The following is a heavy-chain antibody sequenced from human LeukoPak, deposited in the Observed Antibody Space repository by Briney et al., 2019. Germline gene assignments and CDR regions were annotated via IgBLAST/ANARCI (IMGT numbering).Heavy chain of an antibody. D-gene: IGHD3-3*01. CDR3: ASLADYDFWSGYRLNTPTIDAFDI. V-gene: IGHV1-69*01. J-gene: IGHJ3*02. CDR2: IVPIFGIP. CDR1: GGTFSNYA. Sequence: ASVKVSCKASGGTFSNYAITWVRQAPGQGLEWMGGIVPIFGIPHYAQKFQGRVTITADESTSTAYMELSSLRSEDTAVYYCASLADYDFWSGYRLNTPTIDAFDIWGQGTMVTVSS.